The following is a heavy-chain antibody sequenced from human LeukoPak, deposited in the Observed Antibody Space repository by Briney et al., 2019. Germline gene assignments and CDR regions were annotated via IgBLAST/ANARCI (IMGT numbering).Heavy chain of an antibody. CDR1: GGSISSSSYY. CDR2: IYYSGST. J-gene: IGHJ4*02. V-gene: IGHV4-39*07. D-gene: IGHD6-13*01. Sequence: PSETLSLTCTVSGGSISSSSYYWGWIRQPPGKGLEWIGSIYYSGSTYYNPSLKSRVTISVDTSKNQFSLKLSSVTAADTAVYYCARVQGAAAAHWGQGTLVTVSS. CDR3: ARVQGAAAAH.